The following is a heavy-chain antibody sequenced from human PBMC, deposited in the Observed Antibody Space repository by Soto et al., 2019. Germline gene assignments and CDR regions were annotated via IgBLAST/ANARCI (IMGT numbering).Heavy chain of an antibody. CDR2: INYRGTT. V-gene: IGHV4-31*03. CDR1: GGSIIDGQTY. Sequence: QVQLQESGPGLVKPSQTLSLTCTVSGGSIIDGQTYLNWIRQHPERGLEWMGYINYRGTTNYSPALNSRLLISVDTSKNQCSLTLTSVTAADTAVYYCARDAPGVAPFWGQGTLVTVSS. D-gene: IGHD2-15*01. J-gene: IGHJ4*02. CDR3: ARDAPGVAPF.